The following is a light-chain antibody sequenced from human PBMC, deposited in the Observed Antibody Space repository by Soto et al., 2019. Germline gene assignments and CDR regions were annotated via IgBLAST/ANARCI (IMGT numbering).Light chain of an antibody. J-gene: IGKJ4*01. CDR3: QHHINWPRT. CDR2: GAS. Sequence: EVGMTQSPATLSVSPGERATLSCRASQSVSSNLAWYPQKPGQTPRLLMYGASTRATGIPARFSGSGSGTEFTLTIGSLQSEDFAVYSCQHHINWPRTFSGGTRVDIK. CDR1: QSVSSN. V-gene: IGKV3-15*01.